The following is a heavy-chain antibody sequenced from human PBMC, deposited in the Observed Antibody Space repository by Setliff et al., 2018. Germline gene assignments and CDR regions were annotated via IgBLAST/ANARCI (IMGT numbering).Heavy chain of an antibody. Sequence: GSLRLSCVVSGFSFSNYGMTWVRQAPGKGLEWISYISTSSSTKYYADSVKGRFTISRDSANQSLYLQMNSLRAEDTAVYYCARLALTGYDSSGYYYALEYYYYMDVWGKGTTVTVSS. CDR1: GFSFSNYG. CDR2: ISTSSSTK. V-gene: IGHV3-48*01. D-gene: IGHD3-22*01. J-gene: IGHJ6*03. CDR3: ARLALTGYDSSGYYYALEYYYYMDV.